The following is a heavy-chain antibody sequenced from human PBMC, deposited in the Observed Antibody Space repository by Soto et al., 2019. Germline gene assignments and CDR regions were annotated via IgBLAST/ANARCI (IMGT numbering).Heavy chain of an antibody. V-gene: IGHV4-31*03. J-gene: IGHJ4*02. CDR1: GGSISSGGYY. Sequence: SETLSLTCTVSGGSISSGGYYWSWIRQHPGKGLEWIGYIYYSGSTYYNPSLKSRVTISVDTSKNQFSLKLSSVTAADAAVYYCARSPWGVTGTVFDYWGQGTLVTVS. CDR3: ARSPWGVTGTVFDY. CDR2: IYYSGST. D-gene: IGHD1-20*01.